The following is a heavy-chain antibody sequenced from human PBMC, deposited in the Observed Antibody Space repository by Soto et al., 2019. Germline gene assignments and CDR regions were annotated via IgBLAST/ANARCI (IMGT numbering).Heavy chain of an antibody. V-gene: IGHV3-53*01. Sequence: LRLSCAASGLTVSSNYMSWVRQAPGKGLEWVSVIYSGGTTYYADSVKGRFTISRDNSKNILYLQMNSLRAEDTAVYYCARARIAVAGTHFDYWGQGALVTVSS. D-gene: IGHD6-19*01. J-gene: IGHJ4*02. CDR1: GLTVSSNY. CDR2: IYSGGTT. CDR3: ARARIAVAGTHFDY.